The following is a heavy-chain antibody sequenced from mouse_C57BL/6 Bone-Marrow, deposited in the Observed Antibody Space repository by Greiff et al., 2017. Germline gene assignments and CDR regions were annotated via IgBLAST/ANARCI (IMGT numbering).Heavy chain of an antibody. CDR3: ARDYYGSSWYFDY. Sequence: VQLQQSGPELVKPGASVKISCKASGYTFTDYYMNWVKQSHGKSLEWIGDINPNNGGTSYNQKLKGKATLTVDKSSSTAYMELRSLTSEDSAVYYCARDYYGSSWYFDYWGQGTILTVPS. CDR2: INPNNGGT. J-gene: IGHJ2*01. CDR1: GYTFTDYY. D-gene: IGHD1-1*01. V-gene: IGHV1-26*01.